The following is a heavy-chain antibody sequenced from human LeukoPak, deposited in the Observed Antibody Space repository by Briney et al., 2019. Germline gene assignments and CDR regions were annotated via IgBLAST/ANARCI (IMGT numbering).Heavy chain of an antibody. CDR3: ARGHGVRPIVRVEPDHQKFDY. D-gene: IGHD1-14*01. CDR1: GGSFSGYY. J-gene: IGHJ4*02. V-gene: IGHV4-34*01. CDR2: IYHSGST. Sequence: SSETLSLTCAVYGGSFSGYYWSWIRQPPGKGLEWIGGIYHSGSTNYNPSLKSRVTISVDTSKNQFSLKLSSVTAADTAVYYCARGHGVRPIVRVEPDHQKFDYWGQGTLVTVSS.